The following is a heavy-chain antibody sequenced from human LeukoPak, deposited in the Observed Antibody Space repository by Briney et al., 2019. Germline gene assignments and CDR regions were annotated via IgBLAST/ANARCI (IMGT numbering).Heavy chain of an antibody. V-gene: IGHV1-46*01. D-gene: IGHD3-10*01. CDR1: GYTFISYY. Sequence: ASVKVSCKASGYTFISYYIHWVRQAPGQGLEWMGMINPSGGGTNYAQKFQDRVIMTRDLSTTTVYMELSSLRSEDTAVYYCASITMVRGVILKFDPWGQGTLVTVSS. CDR3: ASITMVRGVILKFDP. J-gene: IGHJ5*02. CDR2: INPSGGGT.